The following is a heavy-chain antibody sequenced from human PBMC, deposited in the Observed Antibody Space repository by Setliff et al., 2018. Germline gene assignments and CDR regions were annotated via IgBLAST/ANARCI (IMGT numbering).Heavy chain of an antibody. CDR1: GGSISSYY. CDR3: ARMSGFLYMDV. Sequence: SETLSLTCTVSGGSISSYYWSWIRQPPGKGLEWIGYIYTSWSTNYNPSLKSRVTMSVDTSKNQFSLKLSSVTAADTAVYYCARMSGFLYMDVWGKGTTVTVSS. D-gene: IGHD3-3*01. V-gene: IGHV4-4*08. J-gene: IGHJ6*03. CDR2: IYTSWST.